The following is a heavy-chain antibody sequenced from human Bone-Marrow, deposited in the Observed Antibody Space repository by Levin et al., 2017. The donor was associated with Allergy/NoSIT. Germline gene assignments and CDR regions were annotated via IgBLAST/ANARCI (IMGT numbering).Heavy chain of an antibody. D-gene: IGHD4-17*01. CDR1: GFSFSIFA. CDR3: VRGEGDYVGDTFSL. J-gene: IGHJ3*01. V-gene: IGHV3-33*01. Sequence: HPGGSLRLSCAASGFSFSIFAMHWVRQAPGKGLEWVAVIWFDGSEKYYADSMKGRITISRDNSKNTLYLQMKSLRVEDTAVYYCVRGEGDYVGDTFSLWGQGTMVTVSS. CDR2: IWFDGSEK.